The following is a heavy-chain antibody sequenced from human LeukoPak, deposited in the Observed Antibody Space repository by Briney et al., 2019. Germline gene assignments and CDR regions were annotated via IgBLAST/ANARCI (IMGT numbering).Heavy chain of an antibody. V-gene: IGHV3-48*04. CDR2: ISSSGSTI. Sequence: GGSLRLSCAASGFTFSSYSMNWVRQAPGKGLEWVSSISSSGSTIYYADSVKGRFTISRDNAQNSLYLQMNSLRAEDTAVYYCAELGITMIGGVWGKGTTVTISS. CDR1: GFTFSSYS. D-gene: IGHD3-10*02. J-gene: IGHJ6*04. CDR3: AELGITMIGGV.